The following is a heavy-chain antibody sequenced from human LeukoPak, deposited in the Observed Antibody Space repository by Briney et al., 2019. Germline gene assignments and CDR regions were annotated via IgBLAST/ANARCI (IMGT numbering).Heavy chain of an antibody. V-gene: IGHV3-48*01. CDR2: ISSSSSTI. CDR3: ARGKTMFDY. CDR1: GFTFSSYS. Sequence: GGSLRLSCAASGFTFSSYSMNWVRQAPGKGLEWVSYISSSSSTIYYADSVKGRFTISRDNAKNSLYLQMNSLRAEDTAVYYCARGKTMFDYWGQGTLVTASS. J-gene: IGHJ4*02. D-gene: IGHD4-23*01.